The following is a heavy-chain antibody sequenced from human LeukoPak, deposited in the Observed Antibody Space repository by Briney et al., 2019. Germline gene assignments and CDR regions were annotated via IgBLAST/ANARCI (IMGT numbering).Heavy chain of an antibody. CDR1: GGSISSYY. D-gene: IGHD5-18*01. CDR3: ARVRRGYSYGPNDY. CDR2: IYYSGST. J-gene: IGHJ4*02. Sequence: SETLSLTCTVSGGSISSYYWSWIRQPPGKGLEWLGYIYYSGSTNYNPSLKSRVTISVDTSKNQFSLKLSSVTAADTAVYYCARVRRGYSYGPNDYWGQGTLVTVSS. V-gene: IGHV4-59*01.